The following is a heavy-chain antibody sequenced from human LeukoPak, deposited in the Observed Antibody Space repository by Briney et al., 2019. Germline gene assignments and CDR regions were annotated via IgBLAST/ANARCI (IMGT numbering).Heavy chain of an antibody. D-gene: IGHD6-13*01. CDR1: GYTFTSYY. CDR3: ARARYSSSWSPPFDY. CDR2: INPSGGST. J-gene: IGHJ4*02. V-gene: IGHV1-46*01. Sequence: ASVKVSCKASGYTFTSYYMHWVRQAPGQGLEWMGIINPSGGSTSYAQKFQGRVTMTRDMSTSTVYMELSSLRSEDTAVYYCARARYSSSWSPPFDYWGQGTLVTVSS.